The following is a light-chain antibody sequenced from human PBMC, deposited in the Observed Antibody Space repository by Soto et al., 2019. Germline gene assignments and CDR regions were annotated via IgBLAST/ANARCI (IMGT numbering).Light chain of an antibody. CDR1: QYIHNY. CDR2: EAD. Sequence: DIQMTQSPSTLSASVGDRVTITCRASQYIHNYLAWYQQKPGEAPKLLIYEADNLESGVPSRFSGSGTGTEFTLTISRLQPDDFATYYCQQSNNYPWTFGQGTRVEI. J-gene: IGKJ1*01. CDR3: QQSNNYPWT. V-gene: IGKV1-5*03.